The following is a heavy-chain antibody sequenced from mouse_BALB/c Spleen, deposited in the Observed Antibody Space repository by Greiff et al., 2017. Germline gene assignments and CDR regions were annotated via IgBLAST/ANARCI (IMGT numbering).Heavy chain of an antibody. CDR2: ISSGSSTI. V-gene: IGHV5-17*02. Sequence: EVQRVESGGGLVQPGGSRKLSCAASGFTFSSFGMHWVRQAPEKGLEWVAYISSGSSTIYYADTVKGRFTISRDNPKNTLFLQMTSLRSEDTAMYYCARAEDYGYYAMDYWGQGTSVTVSS. CDR3: ARAEDYGYYAMDY. CDR1: GFTFSSFG. J-gene: IGHJ4*01. D-gene: IGHD2-4*01.